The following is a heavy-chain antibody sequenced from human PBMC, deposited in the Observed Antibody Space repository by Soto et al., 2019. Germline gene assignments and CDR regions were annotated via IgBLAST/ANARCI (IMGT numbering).Heavy chain of an antibody. J-gene: IGHJ4*02. Sequence: GESLKISCKASGYKFTKYYIGWVRQMPGKGLEWVGVIYPGDSDTKYSASLQGQVTISADKSINTAHLQWSSLKASDTAMYYCARGYEDYGESRGSGFDYWGQGALVTVSS. D-gene: IGHD4-17*01. CDR2: IYPGDSDT. CDR1: GYKFTKYY. CDR3: ARGYEDYGESRGSGFDY. V-gene: IGHV5-51*01.